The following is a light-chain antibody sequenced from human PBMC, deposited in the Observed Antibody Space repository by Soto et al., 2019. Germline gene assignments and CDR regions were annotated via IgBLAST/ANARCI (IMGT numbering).Light chain of an antibody. CDR3: QQYTTSPFT. J-gene: IGKJ3*01. Sequence: DIVLTQSPGTLYLSPGERATLSCRASQSVSGSYLAWYQQKPGQAPRLLIYGASSRATGIPDRFSGSGSGADFTLTISRLEPEDFAVYYCQQYTTSPFTFGPGTKVDIK. CDR1: QSVSGSY. V-gene: IGKV3-20*01. CDR2: GAS.